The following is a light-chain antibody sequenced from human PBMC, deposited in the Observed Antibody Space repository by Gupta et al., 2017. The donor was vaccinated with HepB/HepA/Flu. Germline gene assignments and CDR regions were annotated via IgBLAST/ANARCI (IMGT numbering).Light chain of an antibody. CDR3: QLYPGSGISV. Sequence: QTVVTQEPSFSVSPGGTVTLTCGLNSASVSTSYYPTWYQQTPGQAPRTLIYGTNTRSSGVPDRFSGSILGNKAALTITGAQADDESDYYCQLYPGSGISVFGTGTKVTVL. CDR2: GTN. J-gene: IGLJ1*01. CDR1: SASVSTSYY. V-gene: IGLV8-61*01.